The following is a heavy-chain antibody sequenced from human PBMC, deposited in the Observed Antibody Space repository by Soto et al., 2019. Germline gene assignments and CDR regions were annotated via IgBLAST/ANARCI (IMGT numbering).Heavy chain of an antibody. CDR1: GGTFSSYA. D-gene: IGHD6-19*01. Sequence: QVQLVQSGAEVKKPGSSVKVSCKASGGTFSSYAISWVRQAPGQGLEWMGGIIPIFGTANYAQKFQGRVTITADEATSTAYMELSSLRSEDTAVYYWARDGVGGSGWYFWFDPWGEGTLVTVSS. CDR3: ARDGVGGSGWYFWFDP. V-gene: IGHV1-69*01. J-gene: IGHJ5*02. CDR2: IIPIFGTA.